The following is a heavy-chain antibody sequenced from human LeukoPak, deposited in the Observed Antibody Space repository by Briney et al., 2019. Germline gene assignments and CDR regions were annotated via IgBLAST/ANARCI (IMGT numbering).Heavy chain of an antibody. CDR2: ISSSSSYI. J-gene: IGHJ4*02. D-gene: IGHD2-15*01. CDR1: GFTFSTYS. V-gene: IGHV3-21*01. CDR3: ARSREQVVVVTAINY. Sequence: PGGSLRLSCVASGFTFSTYSMNWVRQAPGKGLEWVSSISSSSSYIYYTDSVKGRFTISRDNAKNSLFLQMNSLRAEDTAVYYCARSREQVVVVTAINYWGQGTLVTVSS.